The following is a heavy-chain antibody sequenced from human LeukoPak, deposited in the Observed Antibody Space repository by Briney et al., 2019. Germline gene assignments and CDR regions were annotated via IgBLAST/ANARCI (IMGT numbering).Heavy chain of an antibody. J-gene: IGHJ4*02. CDR1: GFTFSSYS. V-gene: IGHV3-21*04. CDR3: AKPDEQQLVPYFFDY. D-gene: IGHD6-13*01. Sequence: PGGSLRLSCAASGFTFSSYSMNWVRQAPGKGLEWVSSISSSSSYIYYADSVKGRFTISRDNSKNTLYLQMNSLRAEDTAVYYCAKPDEQQLVPYFFDYWGQGTLVTVSS. CDR2: ISSSSSYI.